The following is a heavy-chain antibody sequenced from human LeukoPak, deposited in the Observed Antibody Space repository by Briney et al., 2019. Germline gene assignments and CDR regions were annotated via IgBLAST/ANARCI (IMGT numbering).Heavy chain of an antibody. CDR1: GGTFSSYA. D-gene: IGHD1-14*01. V-gene: IGHV1-69*05. CDR3: AKDRGGNQYVALDV. J-gene: IGHJ3*01. Sequence: SVKVSCKASGGTFSSYAISWVRQAPGQGLEWMGRIIPIFGTANYAQKFQGRVTITTDESTSTAYMELSSLRSEDTAVYYCAKDRGGNQYVALDVWGQGTMVTVSS. CDR2: IIPIFGTA.